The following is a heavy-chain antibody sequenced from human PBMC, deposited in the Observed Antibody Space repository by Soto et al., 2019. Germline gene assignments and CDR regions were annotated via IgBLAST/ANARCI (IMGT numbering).Heavy chain of an antibody. J-gene: IGHJ4*02. V-gene: IGHV4-34*01. CDR2: INHSGST. CDR3: ARGPRCSGGSCYSSMYYFDY. D-gene: IGHD2-15*01. Sequence: SETLSLTCAVYGGSFSGYYWSWIRQPPGKGLEWIGEINHSGSTNYNPSLKSRVTISVDTSKNQFSLKLSSVTAADTAVYYCARGPRCSGGSCYSSMYYFDYWGQGTLVTVPQ. CDR1: GGSFSGYY.